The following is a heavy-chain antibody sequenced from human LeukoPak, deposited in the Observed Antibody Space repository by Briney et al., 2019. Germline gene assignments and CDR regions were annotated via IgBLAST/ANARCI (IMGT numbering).Heavy chain of an antibody. V-gene: IGHV1-46*01. Sequence: ASVKVCCKASGYTFTTHYMHWVRQAPGQGLEWMGLINPSGTTTNYAQKFRGRVTMTRDLSTSTDYMELSSLRSDDTAVYFCARDNSVGDYAWWFDPWGQGTLVTVSS. CDR3: ARDNSVGDYAWWFDP. J-gene: IGHJ5*02. D-gene: IGHD1-26*01. CDR2: INPSGTTT. CDR1: GYTFTTHY.